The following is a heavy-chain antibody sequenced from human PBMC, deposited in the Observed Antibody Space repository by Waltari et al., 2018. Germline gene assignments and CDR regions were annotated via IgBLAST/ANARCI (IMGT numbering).Heavy chain of an antibody. V-gene: IGHV4-59*01. D-gene: IGHD2-15*01. CDR3: ARGELGGYCSGGSCYFDY. CDR2: IYYSGST. J-gene: IGHJ4*02. Sequence: QVQLQESGPGLVKPSETLSLTCTVSGGSISSSYWSWIRQPPGKGLEWIGYIYYSGSTNYNPSLKSRVTISVDTSKNQFSLKLSSVTAADTAVYYCARGELGGYCSGGSCYFDYWGQGTLVTVSS. CDR1: GGSISSSY.